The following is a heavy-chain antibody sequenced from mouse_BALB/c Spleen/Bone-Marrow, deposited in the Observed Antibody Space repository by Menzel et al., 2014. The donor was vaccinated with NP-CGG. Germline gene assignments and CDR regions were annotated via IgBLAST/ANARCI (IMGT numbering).Heavy chain of an antibody. V-gene: IGHV1-7*01. J-gene: IGHJ2*01. D-gene: IGHD2-1*01. CDR1: GYTFTSYW. CDR2: IYPSTGYT. CDR3: ARYGNYGDYFDY. Sequence: QVQLQQSGAELAKPGASVKMSCKASGYTFTSYWMHWVKQRPGQGLEWIGYIYPSTGYTEYNQKFKDKATLTADKSSSTAYMQLSSLTSEDSAVYYCARYGNYGDYFDYWGQGTTLTVSS.